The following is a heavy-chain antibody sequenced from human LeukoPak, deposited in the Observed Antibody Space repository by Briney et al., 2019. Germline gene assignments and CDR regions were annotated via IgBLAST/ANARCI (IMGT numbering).Heavy chain of an antibody. CDR2: IYYSGST. CDR3: ARARSYKRGIDY. Sequence: SETLSLTCTVSGGSISSYYWSWIRQPPGKGLEWIGYIYYSGSTNYNPSLKSRVTISVGTSKNQFSLKLSSVTAADTAVYYCARARSYKRGIDYWGQGTLVTVSS. V-gene: IGHV4-59*01. D-gene: IGHD1-26*01. J-gene: IGHJ4*02. CDR1: GGSISSYY.